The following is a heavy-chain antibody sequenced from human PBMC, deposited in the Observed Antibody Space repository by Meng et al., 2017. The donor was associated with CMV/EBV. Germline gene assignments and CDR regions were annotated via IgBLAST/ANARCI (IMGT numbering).Heavy chain of an antibody. Sequence: QVQLVQSGAEVRKPGASVKVSCKASGYTFTHHGISWVRQAPGQGLEWMGWISGYNDNTKYARHLQGRVTMTTDISTNTAYMELRSLRSDDTAIYYCARDTMMIMSFDHWGPGTLVTVSS. J-gene: IGHJ4*02. CDR3: ARDTMMIMSFDH. D-gene: IGHD3-22*01. CDR2: ISGYNDNT. CDR1: GYTFTHHG. V-gene: IGHV1-18*01.